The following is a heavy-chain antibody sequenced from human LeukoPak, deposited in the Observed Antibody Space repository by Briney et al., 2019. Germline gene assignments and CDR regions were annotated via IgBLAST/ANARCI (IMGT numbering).Heavy chain of an antibody. CDR2: IYYSGST. J-gene: IGHJ5*02. Sequence: SETLSLTCTVSGGSISSYYWSWIRQPPRKGLEWIGYIYYSGSTNYNPSLKGRVTISVDTSRNQFSLKLSSVTAADTAVYYCARSKRITIFGVLNWFDPWGQGTLVTVSS. CDR3: ARSKRITIFGVLNWFDP. V-gene: IGHV4-59*01. D-gene: IGHD3-3*01. CDR1: GGSISSYY.